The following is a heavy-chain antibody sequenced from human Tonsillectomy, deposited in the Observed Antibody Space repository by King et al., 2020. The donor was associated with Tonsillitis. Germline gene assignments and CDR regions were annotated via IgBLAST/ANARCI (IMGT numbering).Heavy chain of an antibody. CDR1: GFTFNSYG. Sequence: VQLVESGGGVVQPGGSLRLSCAASGFTFNSYGMHWVRQAPGKGLEWVAFLRYDGSNEYNADSVKARFTRSRDNSKNTLYLQMNSLRAEDTALYYCAKDSPSEGDYFDYWGQGTLVTVSS. V-gene: IGHV3-30*02. CDR3: AKDSPSEGDYFDY. D-gene: IGHD3-16*01. CDR2: LRYDGSNE. J-gene: IGHJ4*02.